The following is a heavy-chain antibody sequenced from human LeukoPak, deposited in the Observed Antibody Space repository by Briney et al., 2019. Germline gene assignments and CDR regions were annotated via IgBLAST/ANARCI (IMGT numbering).Heavy chain of an antibody. CDR3: ARGDSSSILINDAFKF. Sequence: GGSLRLSCAASGFTFSSYEMNWIRQAPGKGLEWVAYISSSSSTIYYADSVKGRFTISRDNAKNSLSLQLSSLRGEDTALYYCARGDSSSILINDAFKFWGQGTMVTVSS. CDR2: ISSSSSTI. CDR1: GFTFSSYE. J-gene: IGHJ3*01. V-gene: IGHV3-48*03. D-gene: IGHD2-21*01.